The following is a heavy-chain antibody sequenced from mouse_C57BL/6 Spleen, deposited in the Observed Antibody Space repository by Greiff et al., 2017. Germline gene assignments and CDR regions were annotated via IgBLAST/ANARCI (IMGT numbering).Heavy chain of an antibody. CDR3: ARSYDGYLYYAMDY. D-gene: IGHD2-3*01. Sequence: QVQLQQSGPELVKPGASVKISCKASGYAFSSSWMNWVKQRPGKGLEWIGRIYPGDGDTNYNGKFKGKATLTADKSSSTAYMQLSSQTSEDSAFYFCARSYDGYLYYAMDYWGQGTSVTVSS. J-gene: IGHJ4*01. CDR1: GYAFSSSW. CDR2: IYPGDGDT. V-gene: IGHV1-82*01.